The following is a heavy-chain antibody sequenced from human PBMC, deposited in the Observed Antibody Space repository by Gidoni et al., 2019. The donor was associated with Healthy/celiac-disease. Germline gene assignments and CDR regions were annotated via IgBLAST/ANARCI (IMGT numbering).Heavy chain of an antibody. CDR3: ARRGPIAVAGTGQFDY. CDR1: GGSISSSRSY. D-gene: IGHD6-19*01. CDR2: IYYSGST. V-gene: IGHV4-39*01. Sequence: QLQLQESGPGLVKPSETLSLTCTVSGGSISSSRSYWVWIRQPPGKGLEWIGRIYYSGSTYYNPSLKSRVTISVDTSKNQFSLKLSSVTAADTAVYYCARRGPIAVAGTGQFDYWGQGTLVTVSS. J-gene: IGHJ4*02.